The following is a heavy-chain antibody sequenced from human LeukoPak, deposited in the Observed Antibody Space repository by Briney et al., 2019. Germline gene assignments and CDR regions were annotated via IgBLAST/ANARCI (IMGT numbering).Heavy chain of an antibody. CDR1: GGTFSSYA. J-gene: IGHJ4*02. CDR3: ARLPSPGSGWYGGFDY. Sequence: ASVKVSCKASGGTFSSYAISWVRQAPGRGLEWMGRIIPILGIANYAQKFQGRVTITADKSTSTAYMELSSLRSEDTAVYYCARLPSPGSGWYGGFDYWGQGTLVTVSS. V-gene: IGHV1-69*04. CDR2: IIPILGIA. D-gene: IGHD6-19*01.